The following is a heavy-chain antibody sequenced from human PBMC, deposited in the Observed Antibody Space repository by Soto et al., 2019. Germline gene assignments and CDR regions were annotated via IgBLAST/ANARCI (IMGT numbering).Heavy chain of an antibody. Sequence: SETLSLTCAVYGGSFSGYYWSWIRQPPGKGLEWIGEINHSGSTNYNPSLKSRVTISVDTSKNQFSLKLSSVTAADTAVYYCARGSPVWSGYYQAPFDYWGQGTLVTV. CDR3: ARGSPVWSGYYQAPFDY. CDR1: GGSFSGYY. J-gene: IGHJ4*02. CDR2: INHSGST. V-gene: IGHV4-34*01. D-gene: IGHD3-3*01.